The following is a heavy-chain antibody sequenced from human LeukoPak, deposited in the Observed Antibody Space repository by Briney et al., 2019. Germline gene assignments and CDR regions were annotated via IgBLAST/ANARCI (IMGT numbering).Heavy chain of an antibody. Sequence: GGSLRLSCAASGFTFDDYAMHWVRQAPAKGLEWVSSISWNSGSIVYADSVKGRFTISRDNAKNSLYLQMNSLRAEDMALYYCAKGISSSWYYSYDYWGQGTLVTVSS. CDR3: AKGISSSWYYSYDY. V-gene: IGHV3-9*03. J-gene: IGHJ4*02. CDR1: GFTFDDYA. CDR2: ISWNSGSI. D-gene: IGHD6-13*01.